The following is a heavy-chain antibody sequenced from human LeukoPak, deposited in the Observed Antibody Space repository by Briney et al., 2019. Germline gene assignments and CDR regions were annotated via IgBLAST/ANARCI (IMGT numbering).Heavy chain of an antibody. V-gene: IGHV4-34*01. CDR1: GGSFSGYY. J-gene: IGHJ6*02. CDR2: INHSGST. CDR3: ARVVIGDCSSTSCYTPLYYYGMDV. Sequence: SETLSLTCAVYGGSFSGYYWSWIRQPPGKGLEWIGEINHSGSTNYNPSLKSRVTISVDTSKNQFSLKLSSVTAADTAVYYCARVVIGDCSSTSCYTPLYYYGMDVWGQGTTVTVSS. D-gene: IGHD2-2*02.